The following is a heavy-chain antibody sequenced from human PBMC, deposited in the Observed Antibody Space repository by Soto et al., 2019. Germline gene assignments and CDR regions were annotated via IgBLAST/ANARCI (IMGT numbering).Heavy chain of an antibody. Sequence: ASVKVSCKASGYTFTSYAMHWVRQAPGQRLEWMGWINAGNGNTKYSQKFQGRVTITRDTSASTAYMELSSLRSEDTALYYCASITTGTQVHDAFDIWGQGTMVTVSS. CDR2: INAGNGNT. CDR1: GYTFTSYA. D-gene: IGHD1-1*01. CDR3: ASITTGTQVHDAFDI. V-gene: IGHV1-3*01. J-gene: IGHJ3*02.